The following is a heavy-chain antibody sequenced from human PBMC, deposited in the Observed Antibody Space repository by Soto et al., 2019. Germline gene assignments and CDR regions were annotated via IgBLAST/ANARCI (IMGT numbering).Heavy chain of an antibody. D-gene: IGHD3-16*01. Sequence: EVQLVESGGGLVKPGGSLRLSCAASGFTFSKAWWSWFRQAPGKGLEWVGRIKSKTAGGTTDYAAPVKGRFTISRDDSKNTLYLQMNSLKTEDTAVYYCTTVDMITFGGDYSLLYDYWGQGTLVTVSS. CDR3: TTVDMITFGGDYSLLYDY. CDR2: IKSKTAGGTT. J-gene: IGHJ4*02. CDR1: GFTFSKAW. V-gene: IGHV3-15*01.